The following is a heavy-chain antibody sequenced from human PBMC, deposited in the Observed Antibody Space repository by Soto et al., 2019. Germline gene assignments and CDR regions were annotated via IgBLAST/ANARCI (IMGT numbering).Heavy chain of an antibody. CDR3: ASHSGVAALGGLDH. CDR1: GGSFTSDY. CDR2: IYYNGTT. Sequence: QVQLQESGPGLVKPSETLSLTCTVSGGSFTSDYWSWIRQPPGKGLQWIGYIYYNGTTNYNPPLKSRLTISQDTAQGPISLELTSLTAAVTAVYYCASHSGVAALGGLDHWGQGTLVTVSS. D-gene: IGHD2-8*01. V-gene: IGHV4-59*08. J-gene: IGHJ4*02.